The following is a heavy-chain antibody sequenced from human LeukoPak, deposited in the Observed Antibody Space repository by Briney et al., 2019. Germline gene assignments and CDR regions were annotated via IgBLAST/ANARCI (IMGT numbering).Heavy chain of an antibody. J-gene: IGHJ4*02. Sequence: SETLSLTCTVFGGSISSYYWNWIRQSPGKGVEWIAYMFYNVSTNYSPSLKSRVTISVDTSKNQFSLKLSSVTAADTAVYYCARDSSSWNYFDYWGQGTLVTVSS. V-gene: IGHV4-59*01. CDR2: MFYNVST. D-gene: IGHD6-13*01. CDR3: ARDSSSWNYFDY. CDR1: GGSISSYY.